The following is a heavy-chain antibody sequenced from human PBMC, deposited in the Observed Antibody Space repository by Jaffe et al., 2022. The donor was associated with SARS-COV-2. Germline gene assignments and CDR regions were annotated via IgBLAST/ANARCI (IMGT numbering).Heavy chain of an antibody. CDR1: GIAVSINY. V-gene: IGHV3-66*02. Sequence: EVQLVESGGDLVQPGGSLRLSCATSGIAVSINYFTWVRQAPGKGLEWVSVIYSGGSRYYADTVKGRFTISRDNTKNTLYLQMNSLREEDTAVYYCARVEGTPYGPLDIWGQGTRVTVSA. D-gene: IGHD4-17*01. CDR2: IYSGGSR. J-gene: IGHJ3*02. CDR3: ARVEGTPYGPLDI.